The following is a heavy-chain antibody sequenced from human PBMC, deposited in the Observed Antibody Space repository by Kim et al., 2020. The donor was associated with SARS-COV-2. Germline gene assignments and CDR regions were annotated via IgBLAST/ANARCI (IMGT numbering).Heavy chain of an antibody. J-gene: IGHJ5*02. CDR1: GGSISSSSYY. CDR2: IYYSGST. D-gene: IGHD3-10*01. Sequence: SETLSLTCTVSGGSISSSSYYWGWIRQPPGKGLEWIGSIYYSGSTYYNPSLKSRVTISVDTSKNQFSLKLSSVTAADTAVYYCAREGAWFGELSIKHNWFDPWGQGTLVTVSS. CDR3: AREGAWFGELSIKHNWFDP. V-gene: IGHV4-39*07.